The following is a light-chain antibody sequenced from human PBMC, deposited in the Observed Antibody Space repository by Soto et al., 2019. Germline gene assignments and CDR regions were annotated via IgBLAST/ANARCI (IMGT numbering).Light chain of an antibody. Sequence: DIVMTQSPLSLSVTPGESASISCRSSQSLLYSNGFNCLDWYLQKPGQSPQLLIYMASYRASGVTDRFSGSVSGTDCTLELSRVEAEDVGGYDRMQSLKNPWTFGQGTKVEIK. CDR2: MAS. CDR1: QSLLYSNGFNC. CDR3: MQSLKNPWT. J-gene: IGKJ1*01. V-gene: IGKV2-28*01.